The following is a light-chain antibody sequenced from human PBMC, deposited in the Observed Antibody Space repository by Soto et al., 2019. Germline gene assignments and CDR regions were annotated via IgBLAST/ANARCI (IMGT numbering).Light chain of an antibody. Sequence: EIVMTQSPATLSVSPGERATLSCSASQSVSRNLAWYQQKPGQPPRLLIYDASTRATGVPARFGGSGSGTEFTLTICGLQSEDFAVYYCQQYGDWPPDTFGQGTKVEI. CDR2: DAS. J-gene: IGKJ2*01. CDR1: QSVSRN. V-gene: IGKV3-15*01. CDR3: QQYGDWPPDT.